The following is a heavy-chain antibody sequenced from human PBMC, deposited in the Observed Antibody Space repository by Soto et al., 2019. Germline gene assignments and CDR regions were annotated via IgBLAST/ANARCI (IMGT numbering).Heavy chain of an antibody. V-gene: IGHV3-73*02. Sequence: EVQLVESGGGLVQPGGSLKLSCAASGFTFSGSAMHWVRQASGKGLEWVGRIRSKANSYATAYAASVKGRFTISRDDSKNTAYLQMNSLKTEDTAVYYCTRLTMVRGVISQYGMDVWGQGTTVTVSS. J-gene: IGHJ6*02. CDR1: GFTFSGSA. CDR2: IRSKANSYAT. D-gene: IGHD3-10*01. CDR3: TRLTMVRGVISQYGMDV.